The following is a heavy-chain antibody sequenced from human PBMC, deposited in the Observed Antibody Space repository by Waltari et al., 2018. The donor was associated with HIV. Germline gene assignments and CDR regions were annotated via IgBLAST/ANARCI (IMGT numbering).Heavy chain of an antibody. CDR2: IRSKANSYTT. CDR3: TRETPRGSNYAY. CDR1: GFTFSGSA. D-gene: IGHD4-4*01. J-gene: IGHJ4*02. V-gene: IGHV3-73*02. Sequence: EVQLVESGGGLVQPGGSLKLSCAASGFTFSGSAMHWVRQASGKGLGVVGRIRSKANSYTTADAASVKDRLTITREDAKNTAYLQMSSLKTEDTAVYYGTRETPRGSNYAYWGQGTLVTVSS.